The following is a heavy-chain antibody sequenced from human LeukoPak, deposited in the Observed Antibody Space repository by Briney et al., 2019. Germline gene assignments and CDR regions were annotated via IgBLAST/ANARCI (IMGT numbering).Heavy chain of an antibody. Sequence: GESLKISCKASGYRFTSYWIGWVRQMPGKGLEWMGIIYPGDSDTRYSPSFQGQVTISADKSISTAYLQWSSLKASDTAMYYCARPEGHGDYAHDAFDIWGQGTMVTVSS. CDR2: IYPGDSDT. CDR1: GYRFTSYW. J-gene: IGHJ3*02. CDR3: ARPEGHGDYAHDAFDI. D-gene: IGHD4-17*01. V-gene: IGHV5-51*01.